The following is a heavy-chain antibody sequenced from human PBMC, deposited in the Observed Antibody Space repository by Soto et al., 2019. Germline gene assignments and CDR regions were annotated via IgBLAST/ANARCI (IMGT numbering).Heavy chain of an antibody. CDR2: ISYDGSNK. V-gene: IGHV3-30-3*01. J-gene: IGHJ6*02. D-gene: IGHD3-10*01. Sequence: GGSLRLSCAASGFTFSSYAMHWVRQAPGKGLEWVAVISYDGSNKYYADSVKGRFTISRDNSKNTLYLQMNSLRAEDTAVYYCAREPGAPWLDGMDVWGQGTTVTV. CDR1: GFTFSSYA. CDR3: AREPGAPWLDGMDV.